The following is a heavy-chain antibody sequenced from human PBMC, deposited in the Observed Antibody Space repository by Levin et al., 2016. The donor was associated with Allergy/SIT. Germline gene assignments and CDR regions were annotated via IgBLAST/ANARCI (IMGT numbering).Heavy chain of an antibody. CDR3: ARAGHNWNRPPLLWGGWFDP. Sequence: ASVKVSCKASGYTFTSYGISWVRQAPGQGLEWMGWISAYNGNTNYAQKLQGRVTMTTDTSTSTAYMELRSLRSDDTAVYYCARAGHNWNRPPLLWGGWFDPWGQGTLVTVSS. V-gene: IGHV1-18*01. D-gene: IGHD1-20*01. J-gene: IGHJ5*02. CDR1: GYTFTSYG. CDR2: ISAYNGNT.